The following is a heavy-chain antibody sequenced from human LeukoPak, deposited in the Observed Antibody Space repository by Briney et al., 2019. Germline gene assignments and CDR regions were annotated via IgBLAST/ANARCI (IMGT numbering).Heavy chain of an antibody. D-gene: IGHD3-9*01. J-gene: IGHJ4*02. V-gene: IGHV3-33*01. CDR2: IWYDGSNK. CDR1: GFTFSSYG. Sequence: GGSLRLSCAASGFTFSSYGMHWVRQAPGKGLEWVAVIWYDGSNKYYADSVKGRFTISRDNAKNTLYLQMNSLRAEDTTVYYCARDPPGLYYDILTGYYAEPFDYWGQGTLVTVSS. CDR3: ARDPPGLYYDILTGYYAEPFDY.